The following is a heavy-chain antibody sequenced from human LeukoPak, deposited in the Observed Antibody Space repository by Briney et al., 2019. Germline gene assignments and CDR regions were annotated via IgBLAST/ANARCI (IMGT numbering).Heavy chain of an antibody. CDR2: IYSGGST. CDR3: ARGSDRLPPPNYHYDMDV. D-gene: IGHD3-9*01. Sequence: GGSLRLSCAASGFTVSSNYMSWVRQAPGKGLEWVSVIYSGGSTYYADSVKGRFTISRDNAKNSLYLQMNSLRAEDTAVYYCARGSDRLPPPNYHYDMDVWGQGTTVTVSS. J-gene: IGHJ6*02. CDR1: GFTVSSNY. V-gene: IGHV3-53*01.